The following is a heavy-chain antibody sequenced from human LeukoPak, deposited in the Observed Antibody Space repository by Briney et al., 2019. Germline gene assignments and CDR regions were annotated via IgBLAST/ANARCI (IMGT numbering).Heavy chain of an antibody. CDR1: GGSITGYF. Sequence: KPSETLSLXCTVSGGSITGYFWTWIRQPPGKGLEWIGYIYYNGNTNYNPSLKSRVTISVVTSKNQFSLKLNSLTAADTAVYYCARDGFNSWGAFDVWGQGTMATVSS. D-gene: IGHD5-24*01. CDR2: IYYNGNT. J-gene: IGHJ3*01. CDR3: ARDGFNSWGAFDV. V-gene: IGHV4-59*01.